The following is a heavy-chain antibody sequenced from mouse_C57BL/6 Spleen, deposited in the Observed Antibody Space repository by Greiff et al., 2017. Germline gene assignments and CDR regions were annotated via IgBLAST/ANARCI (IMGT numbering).Heavy chain of an antibody. CDR1: GFNIKNTY. D-gene: IGHD1-1*01. Sequence: VQLQQSVAELVRPGASVKLSCTASGFNIKNTYMHWVKQRPEQGLEWIGRIDPANGNTKYAPKFQGKATITADTSSNTSYLQLSSLTSEDTAIYYCAPYYGSRDWYFDVWGTGTTVTVSS. CDR2: IDPANGNT. J-gene: IGHJ1*03. CDR3: APYYGSRDWYFDV. V-gene: IGHV14-3*01.